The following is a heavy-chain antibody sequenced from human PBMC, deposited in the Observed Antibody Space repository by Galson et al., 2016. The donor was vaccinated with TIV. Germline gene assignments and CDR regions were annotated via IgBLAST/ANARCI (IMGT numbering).Heavy chain of an antibody. Sequence: PALVKPTQTLTLTCTFSGFSLNTSGMRVSWIRQPPGKALEWLARIDWDDDKFYSTSLKSRLTISKDTSKNQVVLRMINFYPENTATYFCARSTARGACIDYWGQGTLVTVSS. CDR3: ARSTARGACIDY. CDR2: IDWDDDK. J-gene: IGHJ4*02. D-gene: IGHD3-10*01. CDR1: GFSLNTSGMR. V-gene: IGHV2-70*04.